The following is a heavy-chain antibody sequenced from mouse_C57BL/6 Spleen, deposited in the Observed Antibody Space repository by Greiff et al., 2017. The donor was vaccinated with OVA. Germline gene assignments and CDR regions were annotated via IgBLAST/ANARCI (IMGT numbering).Heavy chain of an antibody. Sequence: VQLQQSGAELARPGASVKLSCKASGYTFTSYGISWVKQRTGQGLEWIGEIYPRSGNTYYNEKFKGKATLTADKSSSTAYMELRSLTSEDSAVYFCARKEGPYDYDEGSYYFDYWGQGTTLTVSS. J-gene: IGHJ2*01. CDR2: IYPRSGNT. CDR3: ARKEGPYDYDEGSYYFDY. D-gene: IGHD2-4*01. V-gene: IGHV1-81*01. CDR1: GYTFTSYG.